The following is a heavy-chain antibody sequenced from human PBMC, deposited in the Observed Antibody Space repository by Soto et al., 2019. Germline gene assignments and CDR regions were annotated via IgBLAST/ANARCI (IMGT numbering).Heavy chain of an antibody. Sequence: PSETLSLTCGVSGGSIGSSAYYWGCVRQSPGRGLEWIGSIYYSGDTYEDPSLKSRVTMSLDKSKNQFSLRLTSVTAADTAVYYCARDYPYYYDNSGYSGYFDYWGQGTLVTVSS. J-gene: IGHJ4*02. CDR1: GGSIGSSAYY. V-gene: IGHV4-39*07. CDR3: ARDYPYYYDNSGYSGYFDY. D-gene: IGHD3-22*01. CDR2: IYYSGDT.